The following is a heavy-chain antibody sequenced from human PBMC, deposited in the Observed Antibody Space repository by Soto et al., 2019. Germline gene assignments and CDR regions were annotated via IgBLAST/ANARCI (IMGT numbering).Heavy chain of an antibody. CDR3: ARGGGRRVQWYTGYFDL. V-gene: IGHV1-3*01. CDR2: INAGNGNT. D-gene: IGHD1-1*01. Sequence: QVQLVQSGAEVKKPGASVKVSCKASGYTFTSYAMHWVRQAPGQRLEWMGWINAGNGNTKYSQKFQGRVTITRDTSASTAYMELSSLRSEDTAVYYCARGGGRRVQWYTGYFDLWGRGTLVTLSS. J-gene: IGHJ2*01. CDR1: GYTFTSYA.